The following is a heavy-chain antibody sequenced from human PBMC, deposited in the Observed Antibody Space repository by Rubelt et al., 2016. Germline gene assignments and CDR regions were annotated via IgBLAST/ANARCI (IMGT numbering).Heavy chain of an antibody. CDR1: GGSISGYS. CDR2: IYTSGRP. D-gene: IGHD2-2*01. J-gene: IGHJ6*02. Sequence: QVQLQESGPGLVKPSETLSLTCTVSGGSISGYSWSWIRQPAGQGLAWIGRIYTSGRPNYNPSLQSRVTMSVDTSKTQFSLKLSSVTAADTAVYYCAREQLLSDYYYGMDVWGQGTTVTVSS. V-gene: IGHV4-4*07. CDR3: AREQLLSDYYYGMDV.